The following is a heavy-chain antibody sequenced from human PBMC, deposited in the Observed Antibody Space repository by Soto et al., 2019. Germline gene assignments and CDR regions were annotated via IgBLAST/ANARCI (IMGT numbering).Heavy chain of an antibody. Sequence: EVQMVESGGGLIYFGGSLRLSCVVSGFNVNSKYMSWVRQAPGKGLEWVSAFYRDDTTYYADSVQGRFTISRDIFRNTLYLQMNSLRPDDTAVYYCASPSLPAAQRSWGWYYYAMDVWGQGTMVTVSS. CDR1: GFNVNSKY. J-gene: IGHJ6*02. CDR3: ASPSLPAAQRSWGWYYYAMDV. D-gene: IGHD2-2*01. CDR2: FYRDDTT. V-gene: IGHV3-53*01.